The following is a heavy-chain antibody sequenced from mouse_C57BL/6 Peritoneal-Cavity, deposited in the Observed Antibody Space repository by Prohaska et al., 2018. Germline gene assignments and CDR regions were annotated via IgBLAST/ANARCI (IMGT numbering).Heavy chain of an antibody. V-gene: IGHV1-80*01. CDR3: ARWKGYESEYFDV. CDR1: GYAFSSYW. Sequence: QVQLQQSGAELVKPGASVKISCKASGYAFSSYWMNWVKQRPGKGLEWIGQIYPVDGDTNYNGKFKGKATLTADKSSSTAYMQLSILTSEDSAVYFCARWKGYESEYFDVWGTGTTVTVSS. D-gene: IGHD2-3*01. J-gene: IGHJ1*03. CDR2: IYPVDGDT.